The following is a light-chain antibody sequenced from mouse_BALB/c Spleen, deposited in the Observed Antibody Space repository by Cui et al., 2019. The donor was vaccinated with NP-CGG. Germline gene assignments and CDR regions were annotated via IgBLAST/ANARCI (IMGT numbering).Light chain of an antibody. V-gene: IGLV1*01. CDR3: VLWYSNHWG. J-gene: IGLJ1*01. Sequence: QAVVTQESALTTSPGDTVTLTCRSSTGAVTTSNYANWVQEKPDHLFTGLMGGTNNRGPGVSARFSGSLIGDKAALTITGAQTEDEAIYFCVLWYSNHWGFGGGTKLTVL. CDR1: TGAVTTSNY. CDR2: GTN.